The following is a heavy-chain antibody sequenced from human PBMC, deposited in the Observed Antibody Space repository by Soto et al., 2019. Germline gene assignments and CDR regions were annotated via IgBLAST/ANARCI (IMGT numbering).Heavy chain of an antibody. V-gene: IGHV3-21*01. Sequence: GGSVRLSCAVSGFIFSRYSMNWVRQAPGKGLEWVSSIGTSGSYIYDTDSVKGRFTISRDNTKDSLYLQMNSLRAEDTAIYYCARGSAFIGLDYWGQGT. J-gene: IGHJ4*02. CDR2: IGTSGSYI. D-gene: IGHD1-26*01. CDR1: GFIFSRYS. CDR3: ARGSAFIGLDY.